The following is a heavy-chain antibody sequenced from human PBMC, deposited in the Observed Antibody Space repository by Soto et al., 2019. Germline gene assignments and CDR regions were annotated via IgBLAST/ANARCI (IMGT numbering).Heavy chain of an antibody. CDR1: GGSISSGGYY. D-gene: IGHD1-20*01. CDR2: IYYSGST. CDR3: ARGGGITTYFDY. Sequence: KTSETLSLTCTVSGGSISSGGYYWSWIRQHPGKGLEWIGYIYYSGSTYYNPSLKSRVTISVDTSKNQFSLKLSSVTAADTAVYYCARGGGITTYFDYWGQGTLVTVS. J-gene: IGHJ4*02. V-gene: IGHV4-31*03.